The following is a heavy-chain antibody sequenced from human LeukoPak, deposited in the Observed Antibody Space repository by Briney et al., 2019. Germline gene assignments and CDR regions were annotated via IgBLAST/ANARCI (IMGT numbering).Heavy chain of an antibody. CDR1: GGTFSSYA. Sequence: SVKVSCKASGGTFSSYAISWVRQAPGQGLEWMGGIIPIFGTANYAQKFQGRVTITADESTSTAYMELSSLRSEDTAVYYCAVQLDYGDYAIWFDPWGQGTLVTVSS. D-gene: IGHD4-17*01. CDR3: AVQLDYGDYAIWFDP. CDR2: IIPIFGTA. J-gene: IGHJ5*02. V-gene: IGHV1-69*13.